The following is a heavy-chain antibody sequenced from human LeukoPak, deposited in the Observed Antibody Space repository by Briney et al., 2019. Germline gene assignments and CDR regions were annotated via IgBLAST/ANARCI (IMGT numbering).Heavy chain of an antibody. CDR3: ARGVYIAAAQYAY. D-gene: IGHD6-13*01. J-gene: IGHJ4*02. CDR1: GGSISSYY. V-gene: IGHV4-59*01. Sequence: PSETLSLTCTVSGGSISSYYWSWIRQPPGKGLEWVGYIHYSGTTKYNPSLKSRVSISVDTSKNQFSLKLSSVTAADTAVYYCARGVYIAAAQYAYWGQGTLVTVSS. CDR2: IHYSGTT.